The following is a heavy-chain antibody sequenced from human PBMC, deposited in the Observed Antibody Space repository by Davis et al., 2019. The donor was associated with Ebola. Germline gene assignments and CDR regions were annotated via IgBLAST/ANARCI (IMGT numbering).Heavy chain of an antibody. CDR3: ARGHYYYYGMDV. Sequence: MPSETLSLTCTVSGGSISSSSYYWGWIRQPPGKGLEWIGSIYYSGSTYYNPSLKSRVTISVDTSKNQFSLKLSSVTAADTAVYYCARGHYYYYGMDVWGQGTTVTVSS. CDR2: IYYSGST. J-gene: IGHJ6*02. CDR1: GGSISSSSYY. V-gene: IGHV4-39*07.